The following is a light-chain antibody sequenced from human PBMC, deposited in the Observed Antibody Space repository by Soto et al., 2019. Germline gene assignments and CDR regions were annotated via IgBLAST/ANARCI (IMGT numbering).Light chain of an antibody. Sequence: DIQMTQSPSSVSASVGDRVTITCRASQGIDSRLAWYQQKPGKAPKLLIYGTSSLQGGVPSRFSDSGCGTDFTLTISKLQPEDFATYYWQKANSFAWTFGQGTKVEIK. V-gene: IGKV1-12*01. CDR3: QKANSFAWT. J-gene: IGKJ1*01. CDR1: QGIDSR. CDR2: GTS.